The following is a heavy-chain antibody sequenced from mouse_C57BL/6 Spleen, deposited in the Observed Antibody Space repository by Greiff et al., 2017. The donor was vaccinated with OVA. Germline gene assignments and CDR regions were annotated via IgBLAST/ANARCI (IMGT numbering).Heavy chain of an antibody. CDR2: IDPEDGET. Sequence: EVQLQQSGAELVKPGASVKLSCTASGFNIKDYYMHWVKQRTEQGLEWIGRIDPEDGETNYAQKFKGKATITADTSSNTAYLQRSSLTSEATADYYSAVEYDVGYWGQGTTLTVSS. D-gene: IGHD2-14*01. CDR1: GFNIKDYY. J-gene: IGHJ2*01. CDR3: AVEYDVGY. V-gene: IGHV14-2*01.